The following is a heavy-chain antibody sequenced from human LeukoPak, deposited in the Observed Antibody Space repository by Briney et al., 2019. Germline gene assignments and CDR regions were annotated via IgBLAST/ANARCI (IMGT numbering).Heavy chain of an antibody. CDR3: ASFYGSGKGGAFDI. D-gene: IGHD3-10*01. CDR2: IYTGGST. J-gene: IGHJ3*02. Sequence: PGGSLRLSCAASGFTVSSNYMSWVRQAPGKGLQWVSVIYTGGSTKYADSVKGRFTISRDNSKNTLYLQMNSLRAEDTAVYYCASFYGSGKGGAFDIWGQGTMVTVSS. CDR1: GFTVSSNY. V-gene: IGHV3-53*01.